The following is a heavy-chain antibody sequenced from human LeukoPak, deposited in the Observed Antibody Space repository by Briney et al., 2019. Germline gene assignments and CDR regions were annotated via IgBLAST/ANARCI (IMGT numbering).Heavy chain of an antibody. D-gene: IGHD3-9*01. J-gene: IGHJ4*02. CDR1: GFTFSSYG. Sequence: PGGSLRLSCAASGFTFSSYGMSWVRQAPGKGLEWVARIKSKAAGGTTDYAAPVKGRFTISRDDSKNTLYVQMNSLKIEDTAVYFCTTHDRVTYYFDCWGQGTLVSVSS. CDR3: TTHDRVTYYFDC. CDR2: IKSKAAGGTT. V-gene: IGHV3-15*01.